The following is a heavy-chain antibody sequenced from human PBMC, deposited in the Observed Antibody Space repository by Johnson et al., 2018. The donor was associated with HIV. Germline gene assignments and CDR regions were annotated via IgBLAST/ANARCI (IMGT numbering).Heavy chain of an antibody. CDR1: GFTFDDYG. Sequence: QVQLVESGGGVVRPGGSLRLSCAAAGFTFDDYGMSWVRQAPGKGLEWVAFIRYDGSNKYYADSVKGRFTISRDNSKNTLYLQMNSLRAEDTAVYYCAKDNPRLGGAFDIWGQGTMVTVSS. D-gene: IGHD3-16*01. V-gene: IGHV3-30*02. J-gene: IGHJ3*02. CDR2: IRYDGSNK. CDR3: AKDNPRLGGAFDI.